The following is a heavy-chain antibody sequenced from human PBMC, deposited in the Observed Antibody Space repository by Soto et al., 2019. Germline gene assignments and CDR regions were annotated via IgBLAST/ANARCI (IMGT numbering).Heavy chain of an antibody. D-gene: IGHD5-18*01. CDR2: ISYDGSNK. Sequence: QVQLVESGGGVVQPGRSLRLSCAASGFTFSSYAMHWVRQAPGKGLEWVAVISYDGSNKYYADSVKGRFTISRDNSKNTLYLQMNSLRDEDTAVYYCARDWGYSYGKPHYYSSYGMDVWGQGTTVTVSS. V-gene: IGHV3-30-3*01. J-gene: IGHJ6*02. CDR3: ARDWGYSYGKPHYYSSYGMDV. CDR1: GFTFSSYA.